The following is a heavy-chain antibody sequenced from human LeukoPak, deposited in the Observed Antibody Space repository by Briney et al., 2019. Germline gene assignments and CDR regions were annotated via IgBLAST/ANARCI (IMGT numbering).Heavy chain of an antibody. D-gene: IGHD1/OR15-1a*01. CDR3: ARDIGITGTYEYNWFDP. CDR1: GYTFTGYY. Sequence: ASVTVSCKASGYTFTGYYMHWVRQAPGQGLEWMGWINPNSGGTNYAQKFQGRVTMTRDTSISTAYMELSRLRSDDTAVYYCARDIGITGTYEYNWFDPWGQGTLVTVSS. CDR2: INPNSGGT. V-gene: IGHV1-2*02. J-gene: IGHJ5*02.